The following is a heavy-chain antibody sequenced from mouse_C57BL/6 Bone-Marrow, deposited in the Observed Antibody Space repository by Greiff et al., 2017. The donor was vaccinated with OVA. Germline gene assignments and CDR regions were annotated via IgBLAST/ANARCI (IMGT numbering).Heavy chain of an antibody. V-gene: IGHV1-5*01. CDR1: GYTFTSYW. J-gene: IGHJ2*01. CDR2: IYPGNSDT. D-gene: IGHD2-10*02. CDR3: TRGYGNSFYFDY. Sequence: EVQLQQSGTVLARPGASVKMSCKTSGYTFTSYWMHWVKQRPGQGLEWIGAIYPGNSDTSYNQKFKGKATLTAVTSASTAYMELSSLTNEDSAVYYCTRGYGNSFYFDYWGQGTTLTVSS.